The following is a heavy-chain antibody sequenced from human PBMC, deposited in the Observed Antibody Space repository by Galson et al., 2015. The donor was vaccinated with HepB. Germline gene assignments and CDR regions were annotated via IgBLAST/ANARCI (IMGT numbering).Heavy chain of an antibody. CDR1: GFTFSSYG. J-gene: IGHJ4*02. Sequence: SLRLSCAASGFTFSSYGMHWVRQAPGKGLEWVAVIWYDGSNKYYADSVKGRFTISRDNSKNTLYLQMNSLRAEDTAVYYCARDSIVGATTDGIDYWGQGTLVTVSS. CDR3: ARDSIVGATTDGIDY. D-gene: IGHD1-26*01. CDR2: IWYDGSNK. V-gene: IGHV3-33*08.